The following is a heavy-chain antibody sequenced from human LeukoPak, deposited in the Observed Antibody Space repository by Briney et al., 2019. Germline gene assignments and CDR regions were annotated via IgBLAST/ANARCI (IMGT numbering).Heavy chain of an antibody. CDR3: ARGDSGSYYFDY. CDR2: ISSSGSTI. CDR1: GFTFSSYE. D-gene: IGHD1-26*01. V-gene: IGHV3-48*03. J-gene: IGHJ4*02. Sequence: PGGSLRLSCAASGFTFSSYEMNWVRQAPGKGREWVSYISSSGSTIYYADSVKGRFTISRDNAKNSLYLQMNSLRAEDTAVYCCARGDSGSYYFDYWGQGTLVTVSS.